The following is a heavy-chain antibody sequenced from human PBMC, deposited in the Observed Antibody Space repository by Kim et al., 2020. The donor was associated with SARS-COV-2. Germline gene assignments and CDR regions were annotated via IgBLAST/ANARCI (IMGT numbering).Heavy chain of an antibody. D-gene: IGHD3-10*01. Sequence: NYAQKFQGRVTITADESTSTAYMELSSLRSEDTAVYYCAREGWGYGSGIAWGQGTTVTVSS. J-gene: IGHJ6*02. CDR3: AREGWGYGSGIA. V-gene: IGHV1-69*01.